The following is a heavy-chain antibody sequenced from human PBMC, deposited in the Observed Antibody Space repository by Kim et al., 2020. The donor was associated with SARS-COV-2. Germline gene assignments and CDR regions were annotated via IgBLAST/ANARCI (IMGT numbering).Heavy chain of an antibody. Sequence: SETLSLTCTVSGYSISSGNYWGWIRQPPGKGLEWIGIIYHRGTAYYNPSLKSRLTVSVDTSKNQFSLNLSSVTAADTAVFYCARRPGWHFDYCGQGTLVT. V-gene: IGHV4-38-2*02. CDR2: IYHRGTA. D-gene: IGHD6-19*01. CDR3: ARRPGWHFDY. CDR1: GYSISSGNY. J-gene: IGHJ4*02.